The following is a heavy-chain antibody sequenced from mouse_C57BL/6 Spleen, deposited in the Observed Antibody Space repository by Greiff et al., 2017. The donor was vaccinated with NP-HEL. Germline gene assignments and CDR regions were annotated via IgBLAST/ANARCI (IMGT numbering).Heavy chain of an antibody. J-gene: IGHJ4*01. CDR2: IDPSDSYT. V-gene: IGHV1-59*01. Sequence: VQLQQPGAELVRPGTSVKLSCKASGYTFTSYWMHWVKQRPGQGLEWIGVIDPSDSYTNYNQKFKGKATLTVDTSSSTAYMQLSSLTSEDSAVYYCARGKMVTTEYYYAMDYWGQGTSVTVSS. CDR1: GYTFTSYW. CDR3: ARGKMVTTEYYYAMDY. D-gene: IGHD2-2*01.